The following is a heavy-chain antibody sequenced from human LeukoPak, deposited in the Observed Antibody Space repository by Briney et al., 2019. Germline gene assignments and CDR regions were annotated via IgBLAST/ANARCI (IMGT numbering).Heavy chain of an antibody. Sequence: GSLRLSCAASGFTFSIHWRHWGRQAPEKGLVGGSHINADGSATYYAASVKGRFTISRDNARSTLYLQMHSLTAEDTGVYYCVRGALRDCSYTSCTRGNWFDPWGQGTLVTVSS. CDR3: VRGALRDCSYTSCTRGNWFDP. CDR2: INADGSAT. CDR1: GFTFSIHW. V-gene: IGHV3-74*01. J-gene: IGHJ5*02. D-gene: IGHD2-2*01.